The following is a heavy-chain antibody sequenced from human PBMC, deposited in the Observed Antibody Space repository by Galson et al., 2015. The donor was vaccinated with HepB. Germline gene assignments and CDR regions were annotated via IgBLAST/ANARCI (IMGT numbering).Heavy chain of an antibody. CDR3: ARAYYYGLGGAFDI. CDR2: ISSNSNYI. J-gene: IGHJ3*02. CDR1: GFTFRSYT. Sequence: SLRLSCAASGFTFRSYTMNWVRQAPGKGLEWVSSISSNSNYIYYVDSVKGRFTISRDNAKNSLYLQMNSLRAEDTAGYYCARAYYYGLGGAFDIWGQGTMVTVSS. V-gene: IGHV3-21*04. D-gene: IGHD3-10*01.